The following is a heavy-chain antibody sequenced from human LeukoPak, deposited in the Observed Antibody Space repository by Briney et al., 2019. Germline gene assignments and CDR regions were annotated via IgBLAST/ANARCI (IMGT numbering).Heavy chain of an antibody. CDR3: ARGHHVRDSGHRRGSWFDP. J-gene: IGHJ5*02. CDR2: INHSGST. V-gene: IGHV4-39*07. D-gene: IGHD5-12*01. Sequence: PSETLSLTCTVSGGSISSSSYYWSWIRQPPRKGLEWIGEINHSGSTNYNPSLKSRVTISVDTSKNQFSLKLSSVTAADRAVYYCARGHHVRDSGHRRGSWFDPWGQGTLVTVSS. CDR1: GGSISSSSYY.